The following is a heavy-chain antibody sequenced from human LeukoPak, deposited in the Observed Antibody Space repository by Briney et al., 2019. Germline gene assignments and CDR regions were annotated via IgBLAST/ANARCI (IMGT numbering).Heavy chain of an antibody. Sequence: SVKVSCKASGGTFSSYAISWVRQAPGQGLEWMGRIIPILGIANYAQKFQGRVTITADKSTSTAYMELNSLRAEDTAVYYCARDTYDSSGYFVYWGQGTLVTVSS. J-gene: IGHJ4*02. V-gene: IGHV1-69*04. D-gene: IGHD3-22*01. CDR2: IIPILGIA. CDR3: ARDTYDSSGYFVY. CDR1: GGTFSSYA.